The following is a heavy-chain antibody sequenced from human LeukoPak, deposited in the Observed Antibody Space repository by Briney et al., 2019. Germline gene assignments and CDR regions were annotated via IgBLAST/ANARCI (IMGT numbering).Heavy chain of an antibody. CDR1: GFSFDDYA. D-gene: IGHD3-10*01. CDR2: ISGSGGST. CDR3: ANPENYYGSGGHAS. V-gene: IGHV3-23*01. Sequence: GRSLRLSCAASGFSFDDYAMHWVRQAPGKGLEWVSGISGSGGSTYYADSVKGRFTISRDNSKNTLYLQMNSLRAEDTAVYYCANPENYYGSGGHASWGQGTLVTVSS. J-gene: IGHJ4*02.